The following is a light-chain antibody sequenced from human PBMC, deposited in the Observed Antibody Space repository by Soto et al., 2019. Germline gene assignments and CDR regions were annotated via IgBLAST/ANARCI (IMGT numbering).Light chain of an antibody. J-gene: IGLJ2*01. V-gene: IGLV1-40*01. Sequence: QSVLTHAPSVSGAPVQRVTISCTGSSSNIGPSYDVHWYQQVPGTAPKLLIYANTNRPSGVPDRFSASKSGTSASLAITGLQAEDEADYYCQSYDSSLSDVVFGGGTKLTV. CDR3: QSYDSSLSDVV. CDR1: SSNIGPSYD. CDR2: ANT.